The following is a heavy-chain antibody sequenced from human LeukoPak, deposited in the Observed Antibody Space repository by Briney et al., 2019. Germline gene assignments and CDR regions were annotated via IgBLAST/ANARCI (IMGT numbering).Heavy chain of an antibody. V-gene: IGHV3-7*01. CDR2: INQDASLK. CDR3: ARDPPTDSNWYPDY. J-gene: IGHJ4*02. D-gene: IGHD6-13*01. CDR1: GFIFPTYW. Sequence: GGSLRLSCAASGFIFPTYWMSWVRQAPGKGLEWVANINQDASLKNHVESVKGRFTISRDNANNLLFLQMNDLRAEDTAIYYCARDPPTDSNWYPDYWGQGTLVTVSS.